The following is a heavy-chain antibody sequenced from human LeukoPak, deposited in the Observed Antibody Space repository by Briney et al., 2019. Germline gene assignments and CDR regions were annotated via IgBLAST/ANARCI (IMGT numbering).Heavy chain of an antibody. D-gene: IGHD4-17*01. CDR3: ARDQPDPDYGDYVGLDY. J-gene: IGHJ4*02. CDR2: VYYSGNT. V-gene: IGHV4-39*02. Sequence: PSETLSLTCTVSGGSISSSSYYWGWIRQPPGKGLEWIGSVYYSGNTYYYPSLKSRVTISIDTSKNQFSLQLNSVTPEDTAVYYCARDQPDPDYGDYVGLDYWGQGTLVTVSS. CDR1: GGSISSSSYY.